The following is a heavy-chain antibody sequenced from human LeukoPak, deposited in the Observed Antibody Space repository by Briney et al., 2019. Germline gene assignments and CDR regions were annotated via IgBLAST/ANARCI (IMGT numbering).Heavy chain of an antibody. Sequence: RGESLKISCKSSGYSFTSYWIGWVRQMPGKGLEWMGIIYPGDSDTKYSPSFQGQVTISADKSISTAYLQWSSLKASDTAIYYFARGSLASSGGTFFDYWGQGTLVTVSS. V-gene: IGHV5-51*01. CDR2: IYPGDSDT. J-gene: IGHJ4*02. CDR1: GYSFTSYW. D-gene: IGHD2-15*01. CDR3: ARGSLASSGGTFFDY.